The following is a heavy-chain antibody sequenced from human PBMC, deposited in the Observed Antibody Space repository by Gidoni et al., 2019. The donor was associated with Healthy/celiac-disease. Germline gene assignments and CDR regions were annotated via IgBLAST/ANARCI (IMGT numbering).Heavy chain of an antibody. CDR2: IIPIFGTA. V-gene: IGHV1-69*01. Sequence: QLQLVQSGAEVTKPGSSVKVSCKASGGTFSSYAISWVRQAPGQGLEWMGGIIPIFGTANYEQKFQGRVTITADESTSTAYMELSSLRSEDTAVYYCALLCSGGSCYLDYWGQGTLVTVSS. CDR3: ALLCSGGSCYLDY. CDR1: GGTFSSYA. J-gene: IGHJ4*02. D-gene: IGHD2-15*01.